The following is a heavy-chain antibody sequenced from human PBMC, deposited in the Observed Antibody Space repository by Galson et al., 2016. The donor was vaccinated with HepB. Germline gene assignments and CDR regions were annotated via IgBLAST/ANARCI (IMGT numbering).Heavy chain of an antibody. D-gene: IGHD6-19*01. Sequence: ALVKPTQTLTLTCTFSGFSLRTSGEGVGWIRQPPGKALEWLALVYWDDYKRYSPSLMSRLTITKDTSKIQVVLTMANMDPADTGTYYCAHSPTAVSDNFDAFDIWGQGTMVTVSS. V-gene: IGHV2-5*02. CDR2: VYWDDYK. J-gene: IGHJ3*02. CDR3: AHSPTAVSDNFDAFDI. CDR1: GFSLRTSGEG.